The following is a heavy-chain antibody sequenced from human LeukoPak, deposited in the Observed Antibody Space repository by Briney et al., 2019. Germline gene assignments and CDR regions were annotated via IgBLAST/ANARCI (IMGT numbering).Heavy chain of an antibody. D-gene: IGHD6-13*01. Sequence: GGSLRLSCAASGFTFRTYGMNWVRRAPGKGLEWVSGIGPSGDRTYCVDSVEGRFTISRDNSKNTVYLQMNSLRAEDTALYYCAKSTLRIAAAGSFDYWGQGTLVTVSS. CDR2: IGPSGDRT. V-gene: IGHV3-23*01. CDR1: GFTFRTYG. CDR3: AKSTLRIAAAGSFDY. J-gene: IGHJ4*02.